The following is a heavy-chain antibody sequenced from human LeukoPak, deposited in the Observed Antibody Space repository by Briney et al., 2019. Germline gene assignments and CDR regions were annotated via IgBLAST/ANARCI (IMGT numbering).Heavy chain of an antibody. CDR2: INHSGST. D-gene: IGHD5-18*01. V-gene: IGHV4-34*01. CDR3: ARHPRIQLWFGSPAAFDI. J-gene: IGHJ3*02. CDR1: GGSFSVYY. Sequence: SETLSLTCAVYGGSFSVYYWSWIRQPPGKGLEWIGEINHSGSTNYNPSLKSRVTISVDTSKNQFSLKLSSVTAADTAVYYCARHPRIQLWFGSPAAFDIWGQGTMVTVSS.